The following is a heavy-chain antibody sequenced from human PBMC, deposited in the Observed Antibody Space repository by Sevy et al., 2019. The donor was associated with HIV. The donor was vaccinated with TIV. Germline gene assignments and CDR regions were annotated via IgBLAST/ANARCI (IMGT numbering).Heavy chain of an antibody. J-gene: IGHJ4*02. CDR3: ARRYFDL. V-gene: IGHV3-7*01. CDR1: RFTFDAFW. CDR2: IRPDGNEI. Sequence: GGSLRLSCAASRFTFDAFWMQWVRQAPGKGLEWVANIRPDGNEIYYAESVRDRFTISRDNSKESLYLQMSNLRVEDTATYFCARRYFDLWGQGALVTVSS.